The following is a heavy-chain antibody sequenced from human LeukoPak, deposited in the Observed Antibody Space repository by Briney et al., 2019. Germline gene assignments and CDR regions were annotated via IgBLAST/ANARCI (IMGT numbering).Heavy chain of an antibody. CDR1: GGSFSGYY. Sequence: SETLSLTCAVYGGSFSGYYWSWIRQPPGKGLEWIGEINHSGSTNYNPSLKSRVTISVDTSKNQFSLKLSSVTAADTAVYYCARTTSYYYSYYGMDVWGQGTTVTVSS. D-gene: IGHD1-1*01. CDR3: ARTTSYYYSYYGMDV. CDR2: INHSGST. V-gene: IGHV4-34*01. J-gene: IGHJ6*02.